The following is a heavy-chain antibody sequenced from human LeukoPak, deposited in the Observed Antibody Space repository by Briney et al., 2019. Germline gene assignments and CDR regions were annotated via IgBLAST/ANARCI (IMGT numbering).Heavy chain of an antibody. V-gene: IGHV4-39*01. Sequence: PSETLSRTCTVSGGSISSSTYYWGWIRRPPGKGLEWIGSIYYSGSTYYNPSLKSRTTVSVDTSKNQFSLKLSSVTAADTAVYYCLRGSTIRHYQYWGQGTLVTVSS. J-gene: IGHJ4*02. CDR2: IYYSGST. D-gene: IGHD1/OR15-1a*01. CDR3: LRGSTIRHYQY. CDR1: GGSISSSTYY.